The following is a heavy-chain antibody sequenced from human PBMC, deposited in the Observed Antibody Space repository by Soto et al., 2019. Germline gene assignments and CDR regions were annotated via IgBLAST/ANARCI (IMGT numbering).Heavy chain of an antibody. J-gene: IGHJ4*02. CDR3: ARAPDYYGSGSQFDY. Sequence: PXETLSLTCSVSGCSISSGGYSWSWIRQPPGKGLEWIGYINHSGSTYYNPSLKSRVTISVDRSKNQFSLKLSSVTAADTAVYYCARAPDYYGSGSQFDYWGQGTLVTVSS. CDR1: GCSISSGGYS. D-gene: IGHD3-10*01. CDR2: INHSGST. V-gene: IGHV4-30-2*01.